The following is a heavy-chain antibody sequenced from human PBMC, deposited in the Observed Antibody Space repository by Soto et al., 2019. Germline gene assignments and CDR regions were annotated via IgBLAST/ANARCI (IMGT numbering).Heavy chain of an antibody. CDR1: GFTFSSYS. CDR3: ARTNGAYSNYFDY. D-gene: IGHD2-8*01. Sequence: GGPLRLSCAASGFTFSSYSMVWVRQAPEKGLEWVSSIGGSSGHIYYADSLKGRFTISRDNAKNSLYLQMNSLRVDDTAVYYCARTNGAYSNYFDYWGQGTLVTVPQ. CDR2: IGGSSGHI. J-gene: IGHJ4*02. V-gene: IGHV3-21*01.